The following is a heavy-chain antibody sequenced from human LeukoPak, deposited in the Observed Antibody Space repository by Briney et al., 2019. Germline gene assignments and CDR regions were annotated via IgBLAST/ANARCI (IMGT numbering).Heavy chain of an antibody. D-gene: IGHD3-22*01. CDR2: IYTSGST. V-gene: IGHV4-61*02. J-gene: IGHJ4*02. Sequence: PSQTLSLTCTVSGGSISSGSYYWRWIRQPAGKGLEWIGRIYTSGSTNYNPSLKSRVTISVDTSKNQFSLKLSSVTAADTAVYYCAREGYYDSSGSGYWGQGTLVTVSS. CDR1: GGSISSGSYY. CDR3: AREGYYDSSGSGY.